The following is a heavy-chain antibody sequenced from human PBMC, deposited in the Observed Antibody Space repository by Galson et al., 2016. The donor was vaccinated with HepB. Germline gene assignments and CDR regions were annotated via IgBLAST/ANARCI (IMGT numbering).Heavy chain of an antibody. CDR2: ISGSGGTT. D-gene: IGHD2-2*01. CDR1: GFAFSNYA. J-gene: IGHJ6*02. Sequence: SLRLSCAASGFAFSNYAMSWVRQAPGKGLEWVSAISGSGGTTYYADSVKGRFTISRDNSKNTLYLQMNSLRAEDTAVYYCAREGVPARYYGMDVWGQGTTVTVSS. V-gene: IGHV3-23*01. CDR3: AREGVPARYYGMDV.